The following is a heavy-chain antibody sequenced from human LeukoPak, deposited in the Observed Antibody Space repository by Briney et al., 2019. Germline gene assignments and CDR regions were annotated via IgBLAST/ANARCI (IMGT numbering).Heavy chain of an antibody. V-gene: IGHV1-8*01. Sequence: ASVKVSCKASGYTFTSYDINWVRQAPGQGLEWMGWMNPNSGNTGYAQKFQGRVTMTRNTSISTAYMELSSLRSEDTAVYYCARVVVTVWFGELLRSPRYYFDYWGQGTLVTVSS. D-gene: IGHD3-10*01. J-gene: IGHJ4*02. CDR3: ARVVVTVWFGELLRSPRYYFDY. CDR1: GYTFTSYD. CDR2: MNPNSGNT.